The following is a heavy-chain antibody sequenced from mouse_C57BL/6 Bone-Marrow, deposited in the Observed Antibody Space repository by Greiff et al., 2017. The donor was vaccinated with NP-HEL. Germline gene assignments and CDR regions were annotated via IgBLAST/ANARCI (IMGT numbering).Heavy chain of an antibody. Sequence: QVQLQQPGAELVKPGASVKLSCKASGYTFTSYWMHWVKQRPGQGLEWIGMIHPNSGSTNYNEKFKSKATLTVDKSSSTAYRQLSSLTAEDSAVDYGAKDRGFLAYWGQGTLVTVSA. J-gene: IGHJ3*01. CDR2: IHPNSGST. CDR1: GYTFTSYW. CDR3: AKDRGFLAY. V-gene: IGHV1-64*01.